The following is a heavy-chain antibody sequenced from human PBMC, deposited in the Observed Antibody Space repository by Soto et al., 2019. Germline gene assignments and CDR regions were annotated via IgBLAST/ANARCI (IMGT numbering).Heavy chain of an antibody. CDR2: IYWDDDK. Sequence: QITLKESGPTLVKPTQTLTLTCTFSGFSLSTRGVGVGWLRQPPGKALEWLALIYWDDDKRYSPSLKSRLTITKDTSKNQVVLTMTNMDPVDTATYYCAHVYGGYDNFDYWGQGTLVTVSS. CDR1: GFSLSTRGVG. D-gene: IGHD5-12*01. CDR3: AHVYGGYDNFDY. J-gene: IGHJ4*02. V-gene: IGHV2-5*02.